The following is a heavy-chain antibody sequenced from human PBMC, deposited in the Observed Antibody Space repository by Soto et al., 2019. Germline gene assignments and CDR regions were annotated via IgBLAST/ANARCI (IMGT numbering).Heavy chain of an antibody. D-gene: IGHD6-19*01. CDR1: GYTFTTYG. CDR3: ARDPVAGTYFDY. Sequence: QVQLVQSGAEVKKPGASVKVSCKASGYTFTTYGISWVPQAPGQGLEWMGWINGYNGNTNYAQKLQGRVTMTTDTSTGTAYMELRSLRSDDTAVYYCARDPVAGTYFDYWGQGTLVTVSS. CDR2: INGYNGNT. V-gene: IGHV1-18*01. J-gene: IGHJ4*02.